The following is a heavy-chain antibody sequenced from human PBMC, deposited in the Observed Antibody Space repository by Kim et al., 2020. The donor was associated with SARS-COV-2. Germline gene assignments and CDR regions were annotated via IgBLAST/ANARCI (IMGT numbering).Heavy chain of an antibody. CDR1: GYSFTSYW. CDR2: IYPGDSDT. CDR3: ARWGQQLVLYPRPPGSYYGMDV. V-gene: IGHV5-51*01. Sequence: GESLKISCKGSGYSFTSYWIGWVRQMPGKGLEWMGIIYPGDSDTRYSPSFQGQVTISADKSISTAYLQWSSLKASDTAMYYCARWGQQLVLYPRPPGSYYGMDVWGHGTTVTVSS. D-gene: IGHD6-13*01. J-gene: IGHJ6*02.